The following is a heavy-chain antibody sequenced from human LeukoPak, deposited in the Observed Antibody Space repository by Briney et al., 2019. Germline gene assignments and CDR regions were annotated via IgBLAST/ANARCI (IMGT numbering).Heavy chain of an antibody. CDR1: GFIFNSYA. D-gene: IGHD2-2*02. CDR3: ARELLVPAAIGGGFDY. CDR2: ISYDGSNK. Sequence: GGSLRLSCAASGFIFNSYAIYWVRQAPGKGLEWVAVISYDGSNKFYADSVKGRFTISRDNSKNTLYLQMNSLRAEDTAVYYCARELLVPAAIGGGFDYWGQGTLVTASS. J-gene: IGHJ4*02. V-gene: IGHV3-30*04.